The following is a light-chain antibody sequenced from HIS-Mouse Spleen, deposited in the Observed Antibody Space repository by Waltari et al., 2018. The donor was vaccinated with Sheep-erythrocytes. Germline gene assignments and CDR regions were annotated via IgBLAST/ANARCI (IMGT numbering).Light chain of an antibody. V-gene: IGKV1-5*03. CDR1: QSISSW. J-gene: IGKJ1*01. Sequence: DIQMTQSPSTLSASVGDRVTITCRASQSISSWLAWYQQKPGKAPKLLIYKASSLESGVPSRFSGSGSGTDFTLKISRVEAEDVGVYYCMQALQTPPTFGQGTKVEIK. CDR3: MQALQTPPT. CDR2: KAS.